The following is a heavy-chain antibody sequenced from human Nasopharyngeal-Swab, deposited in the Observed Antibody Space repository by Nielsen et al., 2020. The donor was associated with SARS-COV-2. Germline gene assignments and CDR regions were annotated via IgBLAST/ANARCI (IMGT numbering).Heavy chain of an antibody. Sequence: ASVKVSCKASGYTFTNYAIHWVRQAPGQRLEWMGWINGGNGNTKYSQKFQGRATITRDTSASTAHMELSSLTSEDTAVYYCAREASFYEILTERLYNWFDSWGQGTLVTVSS. D-gene: IGHD3-9*01. CDR2: INGGNGNT. CDR3: AREASFYEILTERLYNWFDS. CDR1: GYTFTNYA. J-gene: IGHJ5*01. V-gene: IGHV1-3*01.